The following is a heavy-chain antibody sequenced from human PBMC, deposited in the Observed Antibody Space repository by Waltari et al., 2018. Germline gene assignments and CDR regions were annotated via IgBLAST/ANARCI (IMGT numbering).Heavy chain of an antibody. V-gene: IGHV3-48*03. CDR3: ARESSGSYGTGPNFDY. Sequence: EVQLVESGGGLVQPGGSLRLSCAASGFTFSSYEMNWVRQAPGQGVECVSYMSSSVSTIYDAESVKGRFTISRDNAKNSLYLQMNSRRAEDTSVYYCARESSGSYGTGPNFDYWGQGTLVTVSS. CDR1: GFTFSSYE. D-gene: IGHD1-26*01. J-gene: IGHJ4*02. CDR2: MSSSVSTI.